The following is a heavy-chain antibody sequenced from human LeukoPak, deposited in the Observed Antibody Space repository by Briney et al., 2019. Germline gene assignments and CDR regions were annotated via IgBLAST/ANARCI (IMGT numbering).Heavy chain of an antibody. Sequence: PGGTLRLSCAASGFTFSKYGMSWVRQTPGKGLEWVSGISGSGGATYYADSVKGRFTISRDNSKNTLYLQMNSLRAEDTAVYYCAKMDQRLGWNFDYWGQGTLVTVSS. D-gene: IGHD6-19*01. CDR2: ISGSGGAT. CDR3: AKMDQRLGWNFDY. J-gene: IGHJ4*02. V-gene: IGHV3-23*01. CDR1: GFTFSKYG.